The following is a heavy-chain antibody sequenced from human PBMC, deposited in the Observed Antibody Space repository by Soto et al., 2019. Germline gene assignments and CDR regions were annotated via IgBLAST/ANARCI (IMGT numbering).Heavy chain of an antibody. D-gene: IGHD2-21*01. J-gene: IGHJ6*02. CDR2: IYSRGDT. CDR3: AGIGEDVYYGMHV. Sequence: QVQLQESGPGLVKPSETLSLTCSVSGGSMRSYYWNWLRQPAGKGLEWIGRIYSRGDTHYNPSVKIRVTMSVDTSKNEFSLRLNSVTAADTAVYYCAGIGEDVYYGMHVWGQGPTVTVSS. CDR1: GGSMRSYY. V-gene: IGHV4-4*07.